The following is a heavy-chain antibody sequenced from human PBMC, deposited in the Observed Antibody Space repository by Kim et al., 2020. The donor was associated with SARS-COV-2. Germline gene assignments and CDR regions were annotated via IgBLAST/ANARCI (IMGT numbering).Heavy chain of an antibody. CDR2: IYSGGSST. Sequence: GGSLRLSCAASGFTFSSYAMSWVRQAPGKGLAWVSVIYSGGSSTYYADSVKGRFTISRDNFKNTLYLQMNSLRAEDTAVYYCAKASPEVHDAFDIWGQGTMVTVSS. CDR3: AKASPEVHDAFDI. CDR1: GFTFSSYA. D-gene: IGHD3-10*01. V-gene: IGHV3-23*03. J-gene: IGHJ3*02.